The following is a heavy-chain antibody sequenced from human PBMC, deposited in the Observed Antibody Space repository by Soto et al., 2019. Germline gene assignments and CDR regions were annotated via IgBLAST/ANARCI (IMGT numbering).Heavy chain of an antibody. Sequence: QLQLQESGPGLVKPSETLSLTCTVSAGSISNNSYYWGWIRQPPGKGLEWIGSIYYSGSTYYNPSLKSRVTLSVDTSKNQFYLKLSSVTAADTAVYYCARHRVTVTTGFDYWGQGTLVTVSS. J-gene: IGHJ4*02. CDR3: ARHRVTVTTGFDY. CDR2: IYYSGST. V-gene: IGHV4-39*01. CDR1: AGSISNNSYY. D-gene: IGHD4-17*01.